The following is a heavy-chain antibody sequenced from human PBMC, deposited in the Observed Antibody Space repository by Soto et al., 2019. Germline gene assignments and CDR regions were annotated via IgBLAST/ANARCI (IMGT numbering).Heavy chain of an antibody. Sequence: QVQLVESGGDVVQPGRSLRLSCSASGFTFYTYTMHWVRQAPGEGLGWVAGISTDGRGLHYPGSVKGRFTVSRDNSKNTLSLQMDSLRAEDTAVYYCATEDESSGHAGTFHHWGRGTLVTVSS. V-gene: IGHV3-30*04. D-gene: IGHD3-22*01. CDR3: ATEDESSGHAGTFHH. CDR1: GFTFYTYT. J-gene: IGHJ1*01. CDR2: ISTDGRGL.